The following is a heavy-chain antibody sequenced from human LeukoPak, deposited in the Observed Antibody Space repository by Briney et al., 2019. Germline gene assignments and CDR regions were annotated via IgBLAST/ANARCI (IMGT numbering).Heavy chain of an antibody. V-gene: IGHV1-69*06. D-gene: IGHD5-18*01. J-gene: IGHJ4*02. CDR2: IIPIFGTA. Sequence: GASVKVSCKASVGTFSSYAISWVRQAPGQGLEWMGGIIPIFGTANYAQKFQGRVTITADKSTSTAYMELSSLRSEDTAVYYCAATTPGYSYGLGYWGQGTLVTVSS. CDR1: VGTFSSYA. CDR3: AATTPGYSYGLGY.